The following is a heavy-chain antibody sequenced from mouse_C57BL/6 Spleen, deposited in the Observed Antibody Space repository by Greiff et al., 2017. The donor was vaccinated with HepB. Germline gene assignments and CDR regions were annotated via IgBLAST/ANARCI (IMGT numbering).Heavy chain of an antibody. CDR3: ARPDYYGSSYWFAY. Sequence: EVQLVESGPELVKPGDSVKISCKASGYSFTGYFMNWVMQSHGKSLEWIGRINPYNGDTFYNQKFKGKATLTVDKSSSTAHMELRSLTSEDSAVYYCARPDYYGSSYWFAYWGQGTLVTVSA. J-gene: IGHJ3*01. CDR2: INPYNGDT. D-gene: IGHD1-1*01. V-gene: IGHV1-20*01. CDR1: GYSFTGYF.